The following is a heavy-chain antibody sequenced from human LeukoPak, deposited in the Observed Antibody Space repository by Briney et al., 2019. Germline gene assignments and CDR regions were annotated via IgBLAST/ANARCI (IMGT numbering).Heavy chain of an antibody. J-gene: IGHJ5*02. D-gene: IGHD5-18*01. CDR2: IYNSGST. V-gene: IGHV4-59*01. CDR3: ARGTQLWLPTNWFDP. Sequence: SETLSLTCTVSGGSISSFYWSWIRQPPGKGLEYIEYIYNSGSTNYSPSLKSRVTISVDTSKNQFSLKLSSVTAADTAVYYCARGTQLWLPTNWFDPWGQGTLVTVSS. CDR1: GGSISSFY.